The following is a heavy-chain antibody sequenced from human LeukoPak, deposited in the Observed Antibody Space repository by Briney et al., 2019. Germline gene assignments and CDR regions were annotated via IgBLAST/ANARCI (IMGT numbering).Heavy chain of an antibody. D-gene: IGHD3-22*01. CDR1: GYTFTDYC. V-gene: IGHV1-69-2*01. Sequence: ASVKVSCKVSGYTFTDYCMHWVQQAPGKGLEWMGLVDPEDGETIYAEKFQGRVTITADTSTDTAYMELSSLRSEDTAVYYCARTYYYDSSGYDYWGQGTLVTVSS. CDR2: VDPEDGET. J-gene: IGHJ4*02. CDR3: ARTYYYDSSGYDY.